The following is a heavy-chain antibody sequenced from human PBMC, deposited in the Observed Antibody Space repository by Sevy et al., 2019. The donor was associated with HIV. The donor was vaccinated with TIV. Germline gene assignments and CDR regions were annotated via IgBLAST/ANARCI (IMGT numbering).Heavy chain of an antibody. CDR1: GFTFSSYA. CDR2: ISGSGGST. J-gene: IGHJ6*03. D-gene: IGHD2-2*01. V-gene: IGHV3-23*01. CDR3: AKDRMRVPAATLYMDL. Sequence: EGSLRLSCAASGFTFSSYAMSWVRQAPGKELEWVSAISGSGGSTYYADSVKGRFTISRDNSKNTLYLQMNSLRAEDTAVYYCAKDRMRVPAATLYMDLWGKGTTVTVSS.